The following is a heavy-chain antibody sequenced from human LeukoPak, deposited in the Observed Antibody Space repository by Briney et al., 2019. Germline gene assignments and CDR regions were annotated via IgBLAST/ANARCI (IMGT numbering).Heavy chain of an antibody. J-gene: IGHJ5*02. CDR2: IIDYDGHA. D-gene: IGHD3-16*02. V-gene: IGHV1-18*01. Sequence: ASVKVSRKAPGYNFTTYGISWVRQAPGQGPEWMGWIIDYDGHARYSEKLKGRITLTTDRSTSTVYMELRSLTYDDTARYYCVREGIYLAFDLWGQGTLVSVSS. CDR3: VREGIYLAFDL. CDR1: GYNFTTYG.